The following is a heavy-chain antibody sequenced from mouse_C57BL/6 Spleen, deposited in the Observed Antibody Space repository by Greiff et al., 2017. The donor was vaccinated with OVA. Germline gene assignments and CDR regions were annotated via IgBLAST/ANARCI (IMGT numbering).Heavy chain of an antibody. V-gene: IGHV3-6*01. J-gene: IGHJ2*01. CDR1: GYSITSGYY. Sequence: EVQLVESGPGLVKPSQSLSLTCSVTGYSITSGYYWNWIRQFPGNKLEWMGYISYDGSNNYNPSLKNRISITRDTSKNQFFLKLNSVTTEDTATYYCARGGDVKGYFDYWGQGTTLTVSS. CDR3: ARGGDVKGYFDY. D-gene: IGHD3-3*01. CDR2: ISYDGSN.